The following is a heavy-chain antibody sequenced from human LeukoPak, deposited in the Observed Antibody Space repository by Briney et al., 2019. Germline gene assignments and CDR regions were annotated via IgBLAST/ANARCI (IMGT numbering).Heavy chain of an antibody. D-gene: IGHD6-13*01. V-gene: IGHV3-30*18. CDR2: ISYDGSNK. CDR1: GFTFSSYG. CDR3: AKEAAAGTYYYGMDV. Sequence: GGSLRLSCAASGFTFSSYGMHWVRQAPGKGLEWVAVISYDGSNKYYADSVKGRFTISRDNSKNTLYLQMNSLRAEDTAVYYCAKEAAAGTYYYGMDVWGQGTTVTVSS. J-gene: IGHJ6*02.